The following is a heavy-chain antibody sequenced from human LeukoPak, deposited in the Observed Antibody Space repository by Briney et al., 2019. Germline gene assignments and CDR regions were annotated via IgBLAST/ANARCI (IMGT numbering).Heavy chain of an antibody. CDR2: ITDDEDT. CDR3: ARPWGDVSIATWFNP. J-gene: IGHJ5*02. D-gene: IGHD3-16*01. Sequence: GGSLRLSCVASGFPFRSYAMTWVRQTPGKGLESVSVITDDEDTYYADSVKGRFTISRDNSQNTVFLQMNSLRVEDTAVYYCARPWGDVSIATWFNPWGQGTLVTVSS. V-gene: IGHV3-23*01. CDR1: GFPFRSYA.